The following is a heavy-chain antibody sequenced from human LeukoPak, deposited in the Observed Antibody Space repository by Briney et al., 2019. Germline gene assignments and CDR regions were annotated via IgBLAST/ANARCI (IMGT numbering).Heavy chain of an antibody. CDR1: GYTFTGYY. J-gene: IGHJ4*02. CDR2: INPNSGGT. Sequence: ASVNLSCKASGYTFTGYYMHWVRQAPGQGLEWMGWINPNSGGTNYAQKFQGRVTMTRVTSISTAYVELSRLRSDDTAVYYCARASKQGIAAPPVDYWGQGTLVTVSS. V-gene: IGHV1-2*02. CDR3: ARASKQGIAAPPVDY. D-gene: IGHD6-13*01.